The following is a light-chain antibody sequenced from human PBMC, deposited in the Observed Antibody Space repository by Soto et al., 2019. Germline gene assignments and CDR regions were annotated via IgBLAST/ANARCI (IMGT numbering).Light chain of an antibody. V-gene: IGKV3-11*01. Sequence: ESVLTQAPATLSLSPGERATLSCRASQSFSDYLAWYQQKPGQAPRLLIYGASTRATDIPPRFSGSGSGTDFTLTISSLEPEDFAVYYCQQRGIYPLTFGGGTKVDIK. CDR3: QQRGIYPLT. CDR1: QSFSDY. J-gene: IGKJ4*01. CDR2: GAS.